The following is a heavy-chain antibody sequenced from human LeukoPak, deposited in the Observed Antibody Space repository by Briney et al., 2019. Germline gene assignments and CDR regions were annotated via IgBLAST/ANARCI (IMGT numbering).Heavy chain of an antibody. J-gene: IGHJ4*02. Sequence: PSETLSLTCTVSGGSISTYYWSWIRQPPGKGLEWIGYIYYSGSTNYNPSLKSRVTISVDTSKNQFSLKLSSVTAADTAVYYCARDRWELLYFDYWGQGTLVTVSS. CDR2: IYYSGST. D-gene: IGHD1-26*01. CDR1: GGSISTYY. CDR3: ARDRWELLYFDY. V-gene: IGHV4-59*01.